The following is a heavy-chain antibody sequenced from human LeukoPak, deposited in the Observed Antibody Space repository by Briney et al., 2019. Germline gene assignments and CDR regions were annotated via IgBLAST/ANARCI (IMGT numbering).Heavy chain of an antibody. D-gene: IGHD4-17*01. CDR3: ARELEDGDYPYYHYGMDV. CDR2: IKQDGSEK. V-gene: IGHV3-7*03. J-gene: IGHJ6*02. Sequence: GGSLRLSCAASGFTFSSYWMSWVRQAPGKGLEWVANIKQDGSEKYYVDSVKGRFTISRDNAKNSLYLQMNSLRAEDTAVYYCARELEDGDYPYYHYGMDVWGQGTTVTVSS. CDR1: GFTFSSYW.